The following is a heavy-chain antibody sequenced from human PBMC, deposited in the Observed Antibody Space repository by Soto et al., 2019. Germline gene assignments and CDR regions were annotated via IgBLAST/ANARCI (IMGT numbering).Heavy chain of an antibody. Sequence: PGGSLRLSCAASKFTFSNYEMNWVRQAPGKGLEWVSYISSSGSTIYYADSVKGRFTISRDNAKNSLYLQMNSLRAEDTAVYYCARDHKGGYYYYGMDVWGQGTTVTVSS. CDR2: ISSSGSTI. CDR3: ARDHKGGYYYYGMDV. V-gene: IGHV3-48*03. J-gene: IGHJ6*02. CDR1: KFTFSNYE.